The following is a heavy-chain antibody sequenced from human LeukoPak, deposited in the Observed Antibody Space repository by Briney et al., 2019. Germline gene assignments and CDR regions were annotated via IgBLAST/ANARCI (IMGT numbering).Heavy chain of an antibody. CDR2: IYYSGST. CDR3: ARDTYDSSGYYYFDY. J-gene: IGHJ4*02. CDR1: GDSISSSSYY. V-gene: IGHV4-39*07. D-gene: IGHD3-22*01. Sequence: PSETLSLTCTVSGDSISSSSYYWGWIRQPPGKGLEWIGSIYYSGSTYYNPSLKSRVTLSVATSKNQFSLKLSSVTAADTAVYYCARDTYDSSGYYYFDYWGQGTLVTVSS.